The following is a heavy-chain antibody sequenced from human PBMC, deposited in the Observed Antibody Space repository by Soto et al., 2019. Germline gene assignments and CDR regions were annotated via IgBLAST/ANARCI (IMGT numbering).Heavy chain of an antibody. J-gene: IGHJ4*02. Sequence: ASVKVSCKASGYTFTSYAMHWVRQAPGQRLGWMGWINAGNGNTKYSQKFQGRVTITRDTSASTAYMELSSLRSEDTAVYYCAREGSITMVRGVPDYWGQGTLVTVSS. CDR2: INAGNGNT. CDR1: GYTFTSYA. D-gene: IGHD3-10*01. V-gene: IGHV1-3*01. CDR3: AREGSITMVRGVPDY.